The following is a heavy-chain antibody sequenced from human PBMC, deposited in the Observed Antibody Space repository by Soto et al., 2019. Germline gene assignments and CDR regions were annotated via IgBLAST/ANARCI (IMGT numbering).Heavy chain of an antibody. D-gene: IGHD3-22*01. V-gene: IGHV3-15*01. CDR1: GFTFSNAW. CDR3: TTALFTMIVVVIDY. J-gene: IGHJ4*02. Sequence: EVQLVESGGGLVKPGGSLRLSCAASGFTFSNAWMSWVRQAPGKGLEWVGRIKSKTDGGTTDYAAPVKGRFTISRDDSKNTLYLQMNSLKTEDTAVYYCTTALFTMIVVVIDYWGQGTLVTVSS. CDR2: IKSKTDGGTT.